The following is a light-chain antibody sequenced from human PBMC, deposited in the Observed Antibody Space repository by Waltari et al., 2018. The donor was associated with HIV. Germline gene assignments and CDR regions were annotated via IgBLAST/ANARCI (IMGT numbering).Light chain of an antibody. Sequence: DIQMTQSPSSLSASVGDRVTITCQASQDIRNYLNWYQQQPGKAPKLLIYDASNLETGVPPRFVGWGFGTSLTSTTSTRNPKNMETNYFLRNNNPHRNSFAQGTSWRSN. CDR3: LRNNNPHRNS. CDR1: QDIRNY. CDR2: DAS. J-gene: IGKJ2*03. V-gene: IGKV1-33*01.